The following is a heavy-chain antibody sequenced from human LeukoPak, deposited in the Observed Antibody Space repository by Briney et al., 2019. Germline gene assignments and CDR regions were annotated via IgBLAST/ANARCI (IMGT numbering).Heavy chain of an antibody. D-gene: IGHD4-23*01. CDR1: GYSFSSYW. Sequence: GESLKISCKASGYSFSSYWIGWVRQMPGKGLEWMGITYPGDSDTRYSPSFQGQVTISADKSISTAYLQWSSLKASDTAMYYCARQPSPVASLKYWGQGTLVTVSS. V-gene: IGHV5-51*01. CDR2: TYPGDSDT. CDR3: ARQPSPVASLKY. J-gene: IGHJ4*02.